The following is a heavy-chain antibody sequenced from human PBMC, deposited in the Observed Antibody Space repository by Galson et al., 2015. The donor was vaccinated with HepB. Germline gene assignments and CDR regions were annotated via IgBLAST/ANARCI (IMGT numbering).Heavy chain of an antibody. J-gene: IGHJ6*03. Sequence: SLRLSCAASGFTFSDYGMHWVRQAPGKGLEWVAVISYDGNDKNYVDSVKGRFTISRDNSKNTLYLQMNSLRGEDTAVYYCAKTLYSSSSYLLYYYYYMDVWGKGTTVTVSS. V-gene: IGHV3-30*18. CDR3: AKTLYSSSSYLLYYYYYMDV. CDR2: ISYDGNDK. CDR1: GFTFSDYG. D-gene: IGHD6-6*01.